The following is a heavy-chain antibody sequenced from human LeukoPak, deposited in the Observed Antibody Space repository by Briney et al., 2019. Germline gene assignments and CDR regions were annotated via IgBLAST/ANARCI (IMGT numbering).Heavy chain of an antibody. CDR3: AREIAAAGNYYYYYYGMDV. V-gene: IGHV3-7*01. D-gene: IGHD6-13*01. J-gene: IGHJ6*02. CDR2: IKQDGSEK. Sequence: GGSLRLSCAASGFTFSSYLMSWVRQAPGKGLEWVANIKQDGSEKYYVDSVKGRFTISRDNAKNSLYLQMNSLRAEDTAVYYCAREIAAAGNYYYYYYGMDVWGQGTTVTVSS. CDR1: GFTFSSYL.